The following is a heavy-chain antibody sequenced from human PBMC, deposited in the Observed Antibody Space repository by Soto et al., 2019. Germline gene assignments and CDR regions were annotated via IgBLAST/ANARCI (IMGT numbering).Heavy chain of an antibody. V-gene: IGHV5-51*01. CDR2: IFTRDSET. CDR3: ARGYFDSGHGYDL. J-gene: IGHJ5*02. Sequence: PGGSLKISCKGPGHLFNNHWIGWVRQTPGKGLEWMGLIFTRDSETKTSPSFQGHVSFSVDNSINTVYLQWTSLKTTDTGIYFCARGYFDSGHGYDLWGQGTLVTVSS. D-gene: IGHD3-10*01. CDR1: GHLFNNHW.